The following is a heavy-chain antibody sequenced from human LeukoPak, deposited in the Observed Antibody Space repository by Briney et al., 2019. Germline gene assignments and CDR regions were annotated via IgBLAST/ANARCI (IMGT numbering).Heavy chain of an antibody. CDR1: GFTVSNKY. J-gene: IGHJ4*02. V-gene: IGHV3-7*01. CDR2: INQDGTEK. Sequence: GGSLRLSCAASGFTVSNKYMTWVRQAPGKGLEWVANINQDGTEKYYVDSVKGRFTISRDNAKNSLDLQMNSLRVEDTGIYYCVKVAKYYYGSETYYFFEHWGQGTPVTASS. CDR3: VKVAKYYYGSETYYFFEH. D-gene: IGHD3-10*01.